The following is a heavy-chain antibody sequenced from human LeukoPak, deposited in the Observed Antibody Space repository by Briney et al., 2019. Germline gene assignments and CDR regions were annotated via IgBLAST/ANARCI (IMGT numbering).Heavy chain of an antibody. J-gene: IGHJ5*02. V-gene: IGHV4-61*02. CDR2: IYTTGST. Sequence: PSETLSLTCTVSGGSISSGDYYWTWIRQPAGKGLEWIGRIYTTGSTSYNPSLKNRVTTSVDTSKNQISLKLSSVTAADTAVYYCARDRGISTARGVPSWFDPWGQGTLVTVSS. CDR1: GGSISSGDYY. CDR3: ARDRGISTARGVPSWFDP. D-gene: IGHD3-10*01.